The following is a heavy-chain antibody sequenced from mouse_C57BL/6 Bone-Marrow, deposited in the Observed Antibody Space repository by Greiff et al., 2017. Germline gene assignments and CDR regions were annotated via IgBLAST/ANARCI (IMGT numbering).Heavy chain of an antibody. CDR2: IDPSDSYT. CDR1: GYTFTSYW. J-gene: IGHJ4*01. CDR3: ARDSSGPSYAMDY. Sequence: QVQLQQPGAELVMPGASVKLSCKASGYTFTSYWMHWVKQRPGQGLAWIGEIDPSDSYTNYNQKFKGKSTLTVDKSSSTAYMQLSSLTSEDAAVYYCARDSSGPSYAMDYWGQGTSVTVSS. V-gene: IGHV1-69*01. D-gene: IGHD3-2*02.